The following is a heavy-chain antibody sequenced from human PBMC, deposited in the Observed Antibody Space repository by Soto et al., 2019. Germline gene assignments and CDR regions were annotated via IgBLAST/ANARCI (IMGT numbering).Heavy chain of an antibody. CDR1: GGTFSTYT. V-gene: IGHV1-69*08. D-gene: IGHD3-22*01. CDR3: ASGRRYYDSNGYSNYFGY. CDR2: IIPILNSV. J-gene: IGHJ4*02. Sequence: QVQLVQSGAEVKKPGSSVKVSCKASGGTFSTYTISWVRQAPGQGLEWMGRIIPILNSVNYAQKFQGSVTIREDKSTSTAYMELSSLRSEDTAVYYCASGRRYYDSNGYSNYFGYWGQGTLVTVSS.